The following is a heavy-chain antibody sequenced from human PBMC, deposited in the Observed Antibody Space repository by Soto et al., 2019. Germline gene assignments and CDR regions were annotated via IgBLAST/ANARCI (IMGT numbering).Heavy chain of an antibody. CDR1: GGTFSSYA. CDR3: ARYSVATINPFDY. J-gene: IGHJ4*02. D-gene: IGHD5-12*01. Sequence: SVNVSCKASGGTFSSYAISWVRQAPGQGLEWMGGIIPIFGTANYAQKFQGRVTITADESTSTAYMELSSLRSEDTAVYYCARYSVATINPFDYWGQGTLVTVSS. CDR2: IIPIFGTA. V-gene: IGHV1-69*13.